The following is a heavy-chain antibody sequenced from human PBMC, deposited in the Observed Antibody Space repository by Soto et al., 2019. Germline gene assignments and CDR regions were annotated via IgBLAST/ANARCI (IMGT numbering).Heavy chain of an antibody. V-gene: IGHV1-46*01. CDR2: INPSGGST. CDR1: GYTFTSYY. CDR3: ARVRSQIYGDYSADY. Sequence: ASVKVSCKASGYTFTSYYMHWVRQAPGQGLEWMGIINPSGGSTSYAQKFQGRVTMTRDTSTSTVYMELSSLRSEDTAVYYCARVRSQIYGDYSADYWGQGTLVTVSS. J-gene: IGHJ4*02. D-gene: IGHD4-17*01.